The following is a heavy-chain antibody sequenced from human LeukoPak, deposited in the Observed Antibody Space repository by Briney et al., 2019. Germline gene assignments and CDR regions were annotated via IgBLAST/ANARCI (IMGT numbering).Heavy chain of an antibody. V-gene: IGHV4-59*01. CDR1: GGSISSYY. CDR2: IYYSGST. D-gene: IGHD5-18*01. CDR3: ARGRGGYSYGASDY. Sequence: SETLSLTCSVSGGSISSYYWSWIRQPPGKGLEWIGYIYYSGSTNYNPSLKSRVTISVDTSKNQFSLKLSSVTAADTAVYYCARGRGGYSYGASDYWGQGTLVTVSS. J-gene: IGHJ4*02.